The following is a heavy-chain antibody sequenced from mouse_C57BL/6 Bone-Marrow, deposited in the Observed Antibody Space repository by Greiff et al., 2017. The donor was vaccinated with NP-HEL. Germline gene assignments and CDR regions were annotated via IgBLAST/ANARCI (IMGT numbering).Heavy chain of an antibody. V-gene: IGHV1-42*01. J-gene: IGHJ1*03. CDR1: GYSFTGYY. D-gene: IGHD1-1*01. CDR2: INPSTGGT. Sequence: VQLQQSGPELVKPGASVKISCKASGYSFTGYYMNWVKQSPEKSLEWIGEINPSTGGTTYNQKFKAKATLTVDKSYSTAYMQLKSLTSDDSAVYYCARKYDGSGYWDFDVWGTGTTVTVSS. CDR3: ARKYDGSGYWDFDV.